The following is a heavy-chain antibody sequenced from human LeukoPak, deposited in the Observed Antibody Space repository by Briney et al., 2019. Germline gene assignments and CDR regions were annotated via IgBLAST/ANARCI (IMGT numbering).Heavy chain of an antibody. Sequence: GGSLRLSCAASGFTFSSYAMHWVRQAPGKGLEWVAVISYDGSNKYYADSVKGRFTISRDNSKNTLYLQMNSLRAEDTAVYYCASGWFGELIDYWGQGTLVTVSS. CDR3: ASGWFGELIDY. D-gene: IGHD3-10*01. CDR2: ISYDGSNK. CDR1: GFTFSSYA. V-gene: IGHV3-30-3*01. J-gene: IGHJ4*02.